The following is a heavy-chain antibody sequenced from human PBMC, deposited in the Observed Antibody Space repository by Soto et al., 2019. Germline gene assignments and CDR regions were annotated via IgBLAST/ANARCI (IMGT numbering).Heavy chain of an antibody. CDR1: GDTFTTYD. D-gene: IGHD5-18*01. Sequence: ASVKVSCKGSGDTFTTYDINWLRKATGQGLEWMGWMNSNSGNTCYAQKFQGRVTMTRNTAISTAYMELSSMRSEDTAVYYWAGWDTGMPYNGYCGRGTMVTV. V-gene: IGHV1-8*01. J-gene: IGHJ4*01. CDR3: AGWDTGMPYNGY. CDR2: MNSNSGNT.